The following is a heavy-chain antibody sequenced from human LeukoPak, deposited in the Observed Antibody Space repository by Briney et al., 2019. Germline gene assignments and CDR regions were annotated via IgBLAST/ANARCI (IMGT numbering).Heavy chain of an antibody. Sequence: GASVKVSCKVSGYTLTELSMHWVRQAPGKGLEWMGGFDPEDGETIYAQKFQGRVAMTEDTSTSTVYMELISLRSEDTAFYHCARGDIDYWGQGTLVTVSS. V-gene: IGHV1-24*01. D-gene: IGHD2-15*01. CDR2: FDPEDGET. J-gene: IGHJ4*02. CDR1: GYTLTELS. CDR3: ARGDIDY.